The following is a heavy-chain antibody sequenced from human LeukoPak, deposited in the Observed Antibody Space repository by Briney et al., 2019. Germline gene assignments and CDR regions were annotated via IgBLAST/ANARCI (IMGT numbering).Heavy chain of an antibody. CDR3: ARDTYDILTGGGNFDY. D-gene: IGHD3-9*01. CDR2: ISAYDTNT. V-gene: IGHV1-18*01. J-gene: IGHJ4*02. CDR1: GYSFTSYG. Sequence: ASVKVSCKASGYSFTSYGISWVRQAPGQGLEWMGWISAYDTNTKYTQKFQGRVTMTTDTSTSTAYMELRSLRSDDTAVYYCARDTYDILTGGGNFDYWGQGTLVTVSS.